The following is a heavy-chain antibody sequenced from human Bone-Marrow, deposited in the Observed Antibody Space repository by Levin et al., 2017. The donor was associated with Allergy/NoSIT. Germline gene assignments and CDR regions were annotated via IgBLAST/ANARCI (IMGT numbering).Heavy chain of an antibody. CDR2: LSHDGTYD. J-gene: IGHJ4*02. CDR3: ARVGSGSSHFSFVDY. Sequence: SCAASGFTFSSFGMHWVRQAPGNGLEWVAVLSHDGTYDNYADSVRGRFTISRDNSKNTLYLQMDSLRSEDTAVYYCARVGSGSSHFSFVDYWGQGTLVTVSS. CDR1: GFTFSSFG. D-gene: IGHD1-26*01. V-gene: IGHV3-30*04.